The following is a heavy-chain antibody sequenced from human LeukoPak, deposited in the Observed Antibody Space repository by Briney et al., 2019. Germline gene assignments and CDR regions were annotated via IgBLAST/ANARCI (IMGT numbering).Heavy chain of an antibody. CDR2: IYHSGST. CDR1: GGSISSSNW. CDR3: ARVGAYYDILTGYYRGWFDP. D-gene: IGHD3-9*01. Sequence: SGTLSLTCAVSGGSISSSNWWSWVRQPPGKGLEWIGEIYHSGSTNYNPSLKSRVTISVDKSKNQFSLKLSSVTAADTAVYYCARVGAYYDILTGYYRGWFDPWVQGTLVTVSS. V-gene: IGHV4-4*02. J-gene: IGHJ5*02.